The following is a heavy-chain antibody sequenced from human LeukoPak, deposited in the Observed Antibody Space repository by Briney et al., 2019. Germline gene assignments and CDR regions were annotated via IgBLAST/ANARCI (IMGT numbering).Heavy chain of an antibody. V-gene: IGHV4-4*09. Sequence: SETLSLTCTVSGGSISSYYWSWIRQPPGKGLEWIGYIYTSGSTNYNPSLKSRVTISVDTSKNQFSLKLSSVTAADTAVYYCAVCSSWYENWFDPWGQGTLVTVSS. J-gene: IGHJ5*02. CDR2: IYTSGST. D-gene: IGHD6-13*01. CDR1: GGSISSYY. CDR3: AVCSSWYENWFDP.